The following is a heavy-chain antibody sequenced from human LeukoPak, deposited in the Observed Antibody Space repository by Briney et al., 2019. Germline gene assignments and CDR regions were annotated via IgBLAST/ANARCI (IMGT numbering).Heavy chain of an antibody. J-gene: IGHJ4*02. D-gene: IGHD3-22*01. CDR3: ARWGEAYYDSSGYRFGPYYFNY. Sequence: SETLSLTCTVSGGSISSYYWSWNRQPPGRGLEWIGYIYYSGSTNYNPSLKSRVTISVDTSKNQFSLKLSSVTAADTAVYYCARWGEAYYDSSGYRFGPYYFNYWGQGTLVTVSS. CDR2: IYYSGST. CDR1: GGSISSYY. V-gene: IGHV4-59*01.